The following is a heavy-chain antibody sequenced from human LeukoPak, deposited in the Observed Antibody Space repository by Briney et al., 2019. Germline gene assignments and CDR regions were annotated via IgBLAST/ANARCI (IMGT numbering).Heavy chain of an antibody. CDR2: INHSGST. CDR3: ARHGPFMTTVVTPIRGIINWFDP. V-gene: IGHV4-39*01. D-gene: IGHD4-23*01. CDR1: GGSISSSSYY. J-gene: IGHJ5*02. Sequence: PSETLSLTCTVSGGSISSSSYYWSWIRQPPGKGLEWIGEINHSGSTNYNPSLKSRVTISVDTSKNQFSLKLSSVTAADTAVYYCARHGPFMTTVVTPIRGIINWFDPWGQGTLVTVSS.